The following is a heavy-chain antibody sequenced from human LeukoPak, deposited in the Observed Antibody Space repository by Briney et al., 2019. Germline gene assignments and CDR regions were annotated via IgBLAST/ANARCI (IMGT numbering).Heavy chain of an antibody. V-gene: IGHV3-30*18. CDR2: ISYDRSNK. CDR1: GFTFSSYG. D-gene: IGHD3-10*01. J-gene: IGHJ4*02. Sequence: GGSLRLSCAASGFTFSSYGMHWVRQAPGKGLEWVAVISYDRSNKYYADSVKGRFTISRDNSKNTLYLQMNRLRAEDTAVYYCAKDSEQRSYYYGSGSPLKNYFDYWGQGTLVTVSS. CDR3: AKDSEQRSYYYGSGSPLKNYFDY.